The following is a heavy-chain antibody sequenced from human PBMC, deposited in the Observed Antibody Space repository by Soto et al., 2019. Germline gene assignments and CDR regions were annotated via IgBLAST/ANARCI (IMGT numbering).Heavy chain of an antibody. D-gene: IGHD6-13*01. CDR3: ARDLIAAAGSFDY. V-gene: IGHV4-31*03. CDR1: GGSISSGGYY. CDR2: IYYSGST. Sequence: NLSLTCTVSGGSISSGGYYWSWIRQHPGKGLEWIGYIYYSGSTYYNPSLKSRVTISGDTSKNQFSLKLSSVTAADTAVYYCARDLIAAAGSFDYWGQGTLVTVSS. J-gene: IGHJ4*02.